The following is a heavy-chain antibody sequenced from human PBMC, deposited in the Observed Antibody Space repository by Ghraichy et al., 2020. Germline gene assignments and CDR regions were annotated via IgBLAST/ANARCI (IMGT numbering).Heavy chain of an antibody. CDR1: GFTFSNYW. CDR3: TTETMG. Sequence: GESLNISCAASGFTFSNYWMHWVRQAPGKGLVWVSTVKPDGSFTAYADSVQGRFTISRDNAKNTLYLQMNSLRDADTAVYFCTTETMGWGQGTLVTVSS. V-gene: IGHV3-74*01. CDR2: VKPDGSFT. D-gene: IGHD1-1*01. J-gene: IGHJ4*02.